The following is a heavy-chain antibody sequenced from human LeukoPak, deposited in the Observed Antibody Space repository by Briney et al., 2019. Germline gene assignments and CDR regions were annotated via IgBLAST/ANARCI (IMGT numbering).Heavy chain of an antibody. Sequence: PSETLSLTCAVYGGSFSGFYWSWIRQPPGKGLEWIGYIYYSGSTNYNPSLKSRVTISVDTSKNQFSLKLSSVTAADTAVYYCARVSEKYSSGWYYFDYWGQGTLVTVSS. D-gene: IGHD6-19*01. J-gene: IGHJ4*02. CDR3: ARVSEKYSSGWYYFDY. CDR2: IYYSGST. CDR1: GGSFSGFY. V-gene: IGHV4-59*01.